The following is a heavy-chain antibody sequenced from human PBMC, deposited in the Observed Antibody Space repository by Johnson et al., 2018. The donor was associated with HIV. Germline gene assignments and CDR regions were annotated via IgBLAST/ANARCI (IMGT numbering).Heavy chain of an antibody. V-gene: IGHV3-13*01. Sequence: VQLVESGGGVVQPGRSLRLSCAASGFTFSSYDMHWVRQATGKGLEWVSAIGTAGDTYYPGSVKGRFTISRENAKNSLYLQMNSLRAGDTAVYYCARAIAAAGAFDIWGQGTMVTVSS. CDR1: GFTFSSYD. J-gene: IGHJ3*02. CDR3: ARAIAAAGAFDI. D-gene: IGHD6-13*01. CDR2: IGTAGDT.